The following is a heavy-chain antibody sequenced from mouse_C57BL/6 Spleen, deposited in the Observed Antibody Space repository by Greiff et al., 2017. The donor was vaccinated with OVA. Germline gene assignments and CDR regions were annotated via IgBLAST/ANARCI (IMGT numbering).Heavy chain of an antibody. CDR3: TRGAPRYDFDY. CDR1: GYTFTDYE. Sequence: VQLQQSGAELVRPGASVTLSCKASGYTFTDYEMHWVKQTPVHGLEWIGAIDPETGGTAYNQKFKGKAILTADKSSSTAYMELRSLTSEDSAVYYCTRGAPRYDFDYWGQGTTLTVSS. V-gene: IGHV1-15*01. CDR2: IDPETGGT. D-gene: IGHD2-12*01. J-gene: IGHJ2*01.